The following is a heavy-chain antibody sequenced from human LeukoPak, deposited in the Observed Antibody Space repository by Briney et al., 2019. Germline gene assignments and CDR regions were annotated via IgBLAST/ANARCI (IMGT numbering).Heavy chain of an antibody. Sequence: PSQTLSLTCTVSGGSISSGDYYWSWIRQPAGKGLEWIGRIYTSGSTNYNPSLKSRVTMSVDTSKNQFSLKLSSVTAADTAVYYCARVLRDSSSWFEGAFDIWGQGTMVTVSS. V-gene: IGHV4-61*02. D-gene: IGHD6-6*01. J-gene: IGHJ3*02. CDR3: ARVLRDSSSWFEGAFDI. CDR2: IYTSGST. CDR1: GGSISSGDYY.